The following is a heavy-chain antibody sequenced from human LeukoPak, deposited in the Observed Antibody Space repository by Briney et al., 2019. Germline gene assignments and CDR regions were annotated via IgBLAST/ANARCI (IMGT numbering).Heavy chain of an antibody. CDR1: GYTFTGYY. D-gene: IGHD6-19*01. J-gene: IGHJ4*02. CDR3: ARGGPRQWLVSPGSMSWDY. V-gene: IGHV1-2*02. CDR2: INPNRGGT. Sequence: ASVKVSCKASGYTFTGYYMHWVRQAPGQGLEWMGWINPNRGGTNYAQKFQGRVTMTRDTSISTAYMELSRLGSEDTAVYYCARGGPRQWLVSPGSMSWDYWGQGTLVTVSS.